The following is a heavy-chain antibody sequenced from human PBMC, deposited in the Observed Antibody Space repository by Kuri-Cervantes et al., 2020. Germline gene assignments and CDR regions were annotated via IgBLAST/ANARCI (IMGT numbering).Heavy chain of an antibody. CDR1: GFTFSSYS. V-gene: IGHV3-21*04. J-gene: IGHJ3*02. CDR2: ISSSSSYI. Sequence: GGSLRLSCAASGFTFSSYSMNWVRQAPGKGLEWVSSISSSSSYIYYADSVKGRFTISRDNAKNSLYLQMNSLKTEDTAVYYCVRVRSGGAFDIWGQGTMVTVSS. D-gene: IGHD6-25*01. CDR3: VRVRSGGAFDI.